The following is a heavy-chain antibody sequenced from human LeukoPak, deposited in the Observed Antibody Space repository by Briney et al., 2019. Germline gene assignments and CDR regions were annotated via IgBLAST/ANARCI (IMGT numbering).Heavy chain of an antibody. CDR3: ARWGWDILTGYYSFFDY. Sequence: SETLSLTCTVSGGSISSYYWSWIRQPPGKGLEWIGYIYYSGSTNYNPSLKSRVTISVDTSKNQFSLKLSSVTAADTAVYYRARWGWDILTGYYSFFDYWGQGTLVTVSS. D-gene: IGHD3-9*01. CDR1: GGSISSYY. CDR2: IYYSGST. V-gene: IGHV4-59*08. J-gene: IGHJ4*02.